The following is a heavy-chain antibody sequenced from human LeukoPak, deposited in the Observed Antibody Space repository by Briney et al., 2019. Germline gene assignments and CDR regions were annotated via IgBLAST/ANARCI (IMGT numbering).Heavy chain of an antibody. V-gene: IGHV4-34*01. CDR1: GGSFSGYY. J-gene: IGHJ4*02. CDR3: ARGPVIDYDGGGYYYFDY. CDR2: NNHSGRT. D-gene: IGHD3-22*01. Sequence: SETLSLTCAVHGGSFSGYYWSWIRQPPGRGLEWIGENNHSGRTNYNPSLKGRVTISVDTSKNQFSLKLSSVTAADTAVYYCARGPVIDYDGGGYYYFDYWGQGTLVTVSS.